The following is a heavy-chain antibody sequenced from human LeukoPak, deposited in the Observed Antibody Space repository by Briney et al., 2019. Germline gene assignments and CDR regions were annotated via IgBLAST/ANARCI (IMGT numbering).Heavy chain of an antibody. D-gene: IGHD3-9*01. CDR3: ARDFDWPYSNAFDI. J-gene: IGHJ3*02. CDR1: GYTFTSYG. V-gene: IGHV1-18*01. CDR2: ISAYNGNT. Sequence: ASVKVSCKASGYTFTSYGISWVRQAPGQGLEWMGWISAYNGNTNYAQKFQGRVTMTRDTSISTAYMDLSRLRSDDTAVYYCARDFDWPYSNAFDIWGQGTMVTVSS.